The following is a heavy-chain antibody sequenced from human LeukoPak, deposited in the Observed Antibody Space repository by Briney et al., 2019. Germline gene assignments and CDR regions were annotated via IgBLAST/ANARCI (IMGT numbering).Heavy chain of an antibody. CDR3: VKDHVLRYFDRLFHFFDY. D-gene: IGHD3-9*01. CDR2: ISSNGGST. J-gene: IGHJ4*02. V-gene: IGHV3-64D*06. Sequence: GGSLRLSCSASGFTFSSYAMHWVRQAPGKGLEYVSAISSNGGSTYYADSVKGRFTISRDNSKNTLYLQMSSLRAEDTAVYYCVKDHVLRYFDRLFHFFDYWGQGTLVTVSS. CDR1: GFTFSSYA.